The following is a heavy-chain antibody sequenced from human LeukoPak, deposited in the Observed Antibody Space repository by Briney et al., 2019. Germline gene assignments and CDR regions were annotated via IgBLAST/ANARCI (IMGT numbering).Heavy chain of an antibody. V-gene: IGHV3-64*02. CDR1: GFTFSSYA. CDR2: ISSNGGST. D-gene: IGHD6-13*01. J-gene: IGHJ4*01. CDR3: ARDRGRSWYRSVDY. Sequence: GGSLRLSCAASGFTFSSYAMHWVRQAPGKGLEYVSAISSNGGSTYYADSVKGRFTISRDNSKNTLYLQMGSLRAEDMAVYYCARDRGRSWYRSVDYWGHGTLVTVSS.